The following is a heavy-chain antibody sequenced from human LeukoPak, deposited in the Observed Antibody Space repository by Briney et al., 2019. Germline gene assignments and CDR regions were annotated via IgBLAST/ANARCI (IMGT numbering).Heavy chain of an antibody. CDR2: IYYSGST. D-gene: IGHD3-3*01. Sequence: SETLSLTCTVSGGSISSGGYYWSWIRQHPGKGLEWIGYIYYSGSTYYNPSLKSRVTISVDTSKNQFSLKLSSVTAADTAVYYCARHEWDFWSGYYRGYYFDYWGQGTLVTVSS. CDR1: GGSISSGGYY. J-gene: IGHJ4*02. V-gene: IGHV4-31*03. CDR3: ARHEWDFWSGYYRGYYFDY.